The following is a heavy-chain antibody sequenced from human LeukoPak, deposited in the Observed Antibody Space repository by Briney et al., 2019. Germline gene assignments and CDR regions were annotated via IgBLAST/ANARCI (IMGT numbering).Heavy chain of an antibody. CDR2: INTNTGNP. J-gene: IGHJ3*02. Sequence: ASVKVSCKASGYTFTGYYVHWVRQAPGQGLEWMGWINTNTGNPTYAQGFTGRFVFSLDTSVSTAYLQISSLKAEDTAVYYCARTQYDSSGYYVLDAFDIWGQGTMVTVSS. CDR1: GYTFTGYY. CDR3: ARTQYDSSGYYVLDAFDI. D-gene: IGHD3-22*01. V-gene: IGHV7-4-1*02.